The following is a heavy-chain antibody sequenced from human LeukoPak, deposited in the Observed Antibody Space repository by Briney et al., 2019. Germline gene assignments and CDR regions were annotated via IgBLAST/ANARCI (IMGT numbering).Heavy chain of an antibody. Sequence: SQTLSLTCTVSGGSISSGGYYWSWIRQHPGKGLEWIGYIYYSGSTYYNLSLKSRVTISVDTSKNQFSLKLSSVTAADTAVYYCARIRLHYFDYWGQGTLVTVSS. V-gene: IGHV4-31*03. CDR3: ARIRLHYFDY. CDR2: IYYSGST. CDR1: GGSISSGGYY. J-gene: IGHJ4*02.